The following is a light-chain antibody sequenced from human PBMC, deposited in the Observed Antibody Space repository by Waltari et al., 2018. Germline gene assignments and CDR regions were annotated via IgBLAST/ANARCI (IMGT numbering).Light chain of an antibody. CDR3: QQSYSAPPT. V-gene: IGKV1-39*01. J-gene: IGKJ5*01. CDR1: QSIRTY. Sequence: DIQMTQSPSSLSASVGDRITTTCRPSQSIRTYLNWYQQKPGKAPKLLIYSASTLQSGVPSRFSGSGSGTDFTLTISSLQPEDFATYFCQQSYSAPPTFGQGTRLDIK. CDR2: SAS.